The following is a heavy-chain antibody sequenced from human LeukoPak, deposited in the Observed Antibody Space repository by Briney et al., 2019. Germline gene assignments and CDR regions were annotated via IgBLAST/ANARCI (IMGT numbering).Heavy chain of an antibody. Sequence: GGSLRPSCAASGFTFSSYAMSWVRQAPGKGLEWVSAISGSGGSTYYADSVKGRFTISRDNSKNTLYLQMNSLRAEDTAVYYCAGYSSSWQNWFDPWGQGTLVTVSS. J-gene: IGHJ5*02. CDR1: GFTFSSYA. V-gene: IGHV3-23*01. D-gene: IGHD6-13*01. CDR3: AGYSSSWQNWFDP. CDR2: ISGSGGST.